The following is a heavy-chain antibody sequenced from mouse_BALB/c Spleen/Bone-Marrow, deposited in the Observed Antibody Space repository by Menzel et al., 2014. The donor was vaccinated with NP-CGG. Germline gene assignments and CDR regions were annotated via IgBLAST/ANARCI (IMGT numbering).Heavy chain of an antibody. CDR1: GFDFSRYW. V-gene: IGHV4-1*02. CDR3: ATNYYYGYVAY. D-gene: IGHD1-2*01. J-gene: IGHJ3*01. Sequence: EVKLVESGGGLVQPGGSLKLSCAASGFDFSRYWMTWVRQAPGKGLEWIGEINPASSTINYTPSLKDKFIISRDNAKNTLYLQMSKVRSEDTALYYCATNYYYGYVAYWGQGTLVTVSA. CDR2: INPASSTI.